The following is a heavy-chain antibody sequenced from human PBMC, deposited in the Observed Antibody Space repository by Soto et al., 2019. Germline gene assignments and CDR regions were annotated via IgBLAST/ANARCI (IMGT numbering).Heavy chain of an antibody. Sequence: GGGLRHPSAASWGTLIGYGSHRVGPAPGKGLEWVSAISGGGGSTYYADSVKGRFTISRDNSKNTLYLQMNSLRAEDTAVYYCAKDSSYYYYYYMDVWGKGTTVTVSS. CDR1: WGTLIGYG. V-gene: IGHV3-23*01. J-gene: IGHJ6*03. CDR2: ISGGGGST. CDR3: AKDSSYYYYYYMDV.